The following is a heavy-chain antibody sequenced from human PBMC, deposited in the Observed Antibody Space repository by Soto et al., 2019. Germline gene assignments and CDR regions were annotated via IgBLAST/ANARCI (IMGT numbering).Heavy chain of an antibody. CDR2: ISSSSSTI. CDR1: GFTFSSYS. D-gene: IGHD5-18*01. Sequence: RLSCAASGFTFSSYSMNWVRQAPGKGLEWVSYISSSSSTIYYADSVKGRFTISRDNAKNSLYLQMNSLRDEDTAVYYCARGYSYGSYNWFDPWGQGTLVTVSS. V-gene: IGHV3-48*02. CDR3: ARGYSYGSYNWFDP. J-gene: IGHJ5*02.